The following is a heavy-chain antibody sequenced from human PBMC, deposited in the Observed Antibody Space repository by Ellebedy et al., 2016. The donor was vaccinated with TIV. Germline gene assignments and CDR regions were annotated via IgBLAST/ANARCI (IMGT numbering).Heavy chain of an antibody. J-gene: IGHJ3*01. V-gene: IGHV4-61*08. CDR3: ARDPGYTGDWYFSFDV. CDR2: ISNSGTS. Sequence: MPSETLSLTCTVSGGSVSSGDYYWNWIRQPPGKGLEWIGYISNSGTSNYNPSLESRVTVSLDASRAQFSLTLTSVTAADTAVYYCARDPGYTGDWYFSFDVWGRGTMVTVSS. D-gene: IGHD3-16*02. CDR1: GGSVSSGDYY.